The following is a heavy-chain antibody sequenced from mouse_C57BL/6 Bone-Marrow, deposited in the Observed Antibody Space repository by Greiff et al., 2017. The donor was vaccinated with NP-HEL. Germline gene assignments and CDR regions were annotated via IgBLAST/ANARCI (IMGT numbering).Heavy chain of an antibody. Sequence: DVKLQESGGGLVKPGGSLKLSCAASGFTFSDYGMHWVRQAPEKGLEWVAYISSGSSTIYYADTVKGRFTISRDNAKNTLFLQMTSLRSEDTAMYYCASLYYYGSSPPFAYWGQGTLVTVSA. CDR3: ASLYYYGSSPPFAY. D-gene: IGHD1-1*01. J-gene: IGHJ3*01. CDR1: GFTFSDYG. V-gene: IGHV5-17*01. CDR2: ISSGSSTI.